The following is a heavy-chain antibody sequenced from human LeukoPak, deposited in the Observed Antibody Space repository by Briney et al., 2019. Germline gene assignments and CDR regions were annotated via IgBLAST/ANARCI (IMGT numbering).Heavy chain of an antibody. CDR3: AKETEYYDFWSGYPQLYYFDY. Sequence: GGSLRLSCAASGFTFSSYEMNWVRQAPGKGLEWVSAISGSGGSTYYADSVKGRFTISRDNSKNTLYLQMNSLRAEDTAVYYCAKETEYYDFWSGYPQLYYFDYWGQGTLVTVSS. V-gene: IGHV3-23*01. CDR2: ISGSGGST. J-gene: IGHJ4*02. CDR1: GFTFSSYE. D-gene: IGHD3-3*01.